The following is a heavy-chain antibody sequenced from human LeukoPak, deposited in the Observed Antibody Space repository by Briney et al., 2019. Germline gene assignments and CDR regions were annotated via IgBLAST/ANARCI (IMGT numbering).Heavy chain of an antibody. Sequence: ASVKVSCKASGYTFTDYYMHWVRQAPGQGLEWMGWINPNSGGTNYAQKFQGRVTMTRDTSISTAYMELSSLRSDDTAVYYCARAEYTSKLDYCGQGALVTVSS. CDR3: ARAEYTSKLDY. V-gene: IGHV1-2*02. CDR1: GYTFTDYY. J-gene: IGHJ4*02. CDR2: INPNSGGT. D-gene: IGHD6-13*01.